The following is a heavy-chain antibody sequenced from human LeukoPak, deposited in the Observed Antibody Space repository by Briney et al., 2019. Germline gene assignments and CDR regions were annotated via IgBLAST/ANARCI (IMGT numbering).Heavy chain of an antibody. J-gene: IGHJ4*02. CDR1: GFTFSNFA. CDR3: AKGFDWSNY. CDR2: ISYNGKNK. Sequence: QPGGSLRLSCAASGFTFSNFALHWVRQAPGKGLEWVAVISYNGKNKFYADSVKGRFAISRDDSKNTLYLQMNSLRAEDTAVYYCAKGFDWSNYWGQGTLVTVSS. V-gene: IGHV3-30*09. D-gene: IGHD3-9*01.